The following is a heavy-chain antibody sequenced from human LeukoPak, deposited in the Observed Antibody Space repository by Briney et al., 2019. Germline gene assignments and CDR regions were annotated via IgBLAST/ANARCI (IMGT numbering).Heavy chain of an antibody. V-gene: IGHV4-59*01. CDR1: GGSISSYY. J-gene: IGHJ4*02. Sequence: SETLSLTCTASGGSISSYYWSWIRQPPGKGLEWIGYIYYSGSTNYNPSLKSRITISVDTSKNQFSLKLSSVTAADTAVYYCARVSTSGPPDYWGQGTLVTVSS. D-gene: IGHD5-12*01. CDR2: IYYSGST. CDR3: ARVSTSGPPDY.